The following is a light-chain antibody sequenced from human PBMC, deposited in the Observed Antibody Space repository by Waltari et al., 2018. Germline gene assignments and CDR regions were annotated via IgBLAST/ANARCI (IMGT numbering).Light chain of an antibody. Sequence: QSALTQPASVSGSPGQSITISCTGTSSDVGAYSYVSWYQQFPGKLPKLIIYDVIRRPSGVSNRFSGSKSGNTASLTISGLQGEDEAHYYCNSYTNNSTLVFGGGTELTVL. J-gene: IGLJ3*02. CDR2: DVI. V-gene: IGLV2-14*01. CDR3: NSYTNNSTLV. CDR1: SSDVGAYSY.